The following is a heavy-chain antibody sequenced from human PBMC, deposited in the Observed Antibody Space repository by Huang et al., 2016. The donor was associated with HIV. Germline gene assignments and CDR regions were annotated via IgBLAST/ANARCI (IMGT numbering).Heavy chain of an antibody. CDR1: GGSLSVHY. Sequence: QVQLQQWGAGLLKPSGALSLKCAVYGGSLSVHYWTWIRLSPGKRLEWIGEVNHRGLSTDNPSLRSRVTMSVDMSKNQFSLNLTSLTAADTAVYYCARPRMTATSSDSTWSFFDSWGQGTVVIVSS. J-gene: IGHJ4*02. CDR2: VNHRGLS. D-gene: IGHD2-21*02. V-gene: IGHV4-34*02. CDR3: ARPRMTATSSDSTWSFFDS.